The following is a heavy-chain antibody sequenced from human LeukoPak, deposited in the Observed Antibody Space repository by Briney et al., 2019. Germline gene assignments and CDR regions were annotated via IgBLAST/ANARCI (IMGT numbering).Heavy chain of an antibody. D-gene: IGHD7-27*01. CDR1: GYTFTGYY. Sequence: ASVKVSCKASGYTFTGYYMHWVRQAPGQGLEWMGRINPNSGGTNYAQEFQGRVTMTRDTSISTAYMELSRLRSDDTAVYYCARGDSTGIIDYRGQGTLVTVSS. V-gene: IGHV1-2*06. J-gene: IGHJ4*02. CDR2: INPNSGGT. CDR3: ARGDSTGIIDY.